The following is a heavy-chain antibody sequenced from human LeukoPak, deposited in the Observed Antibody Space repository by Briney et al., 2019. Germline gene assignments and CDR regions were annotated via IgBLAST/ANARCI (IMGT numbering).Heavy chain of an antibody. CDR3: ARLGLHQQLADAFDI. V-gene: IGHV4-39*01. J-gene: IGHJ3*02. CDR2: IYYSGST. CDR1: GGSISSSSYY. D-gene: IGHD6-13*01. Sequence: PSETLSLTCTVSGGSISSSSYYWGWIRQPPGKGLEWIGSIYYSGSTYYNPSLKSRVTISVDTSKNQFSLKLSSVTAADTAVYYRARLGLHQQLADAFDIWGQGTMVTVPS.